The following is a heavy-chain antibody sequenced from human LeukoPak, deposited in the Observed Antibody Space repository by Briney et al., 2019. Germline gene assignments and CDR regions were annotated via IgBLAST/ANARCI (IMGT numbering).Heavy chain of an antibody. CDR3: VSRYCSGDSCYSAFDF. J-gene: IGHJ4*02. CDR2: INGGSSIT. V-gene: IGHV3-23*01. Sequence: PGGSLRPSCAASGFTFSSYGMSWVRRAPGKGLEWISAINGGSSITKYADSVKGRFTISRDNSKNTLYLQMNSLRAEDTAVYYCVSRYCSGDSCYSAFDFWGQGTLVTVSS. CDR1: GFTFSSYG. D-gene: IGHD2-15*01.